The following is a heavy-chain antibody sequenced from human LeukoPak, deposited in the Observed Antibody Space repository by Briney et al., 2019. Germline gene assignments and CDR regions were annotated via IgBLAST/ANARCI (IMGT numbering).Heavy chain of an antibody. D-gene: IGHD6-25*01. CDR1: GFTFSSYS. J-gene: IGHJ4*02. CDR3: ARVPSGGIDY. Sequence: GGSLRLSCAASGFTFSSYSMNWVRQAPGKGLEWVSSISSSSSYIYYADSVKGRFTISRDNAKNSLYLQMNSLRAEDTDVYYCARVPSGGIDYWGQGTLVTVSS. CDR2: ISSSSSYI. V-gene: IGHV3-21*01.